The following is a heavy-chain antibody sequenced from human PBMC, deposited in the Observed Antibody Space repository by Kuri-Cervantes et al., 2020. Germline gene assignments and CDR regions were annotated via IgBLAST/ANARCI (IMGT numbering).Heavy chain of an antibody. D-gene: IGHD6-19*01. CDR2: IWHDGSNK. J-gene: IGHJ4*02. CDR3: AREGIAVAGYYFDY. CDR1: GFTFSSYA. Sequence: GESLKISCAASGFTFSSYAMSWVRQAPGKGLEWVAVIWHDGSNKYYADSVKGRFTISRDNSKNTLYLQMNSLRAEDTAVYYCAREGIAVAGYYFDYWGQGTLVTVSS. V-gene: IGHV3-33*08.